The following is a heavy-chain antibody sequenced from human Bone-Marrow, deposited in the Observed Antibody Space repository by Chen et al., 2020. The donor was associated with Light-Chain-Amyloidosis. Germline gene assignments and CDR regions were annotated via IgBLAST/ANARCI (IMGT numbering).Heavy chain of an antibody. Sequence: QVQLVESGGGVVQPGRSLRLSCVASGFTFRSYGMHWVRQAPGKGLEWVAVVWFDGGKKFYADSVKGRFIISRDNSKATAYLQMNSLRAEDTAVYYCARVNIKAPPPYYYGMDVWGPGTTVTVS. J-gene: IGHJ6*02. CDR2: VWFDGGKK. V-gene: IGHV3-33*01. CDR3: ARVNIKAPPPYYYGMDV. D-gene: IGHD1-20*01. CDR1: GFTFRSYG.